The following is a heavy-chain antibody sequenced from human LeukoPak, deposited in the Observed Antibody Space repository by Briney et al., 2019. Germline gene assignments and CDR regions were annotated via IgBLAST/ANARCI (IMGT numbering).Heavy chain of an antibody. Sequence: PGGPLRLSCAASGFKFSNYWMAWVRQAPGKGLEWAANINPDGSATFYVDSVKGRFTISRDNAKNSLYLQMSSLRVEDTAVYYCVRSIDYWGQGNLVTVSS. CDR2: INPDGSAT. CDR1: GFKFSNYW. V-gene: IGHV3-7*01. CDR3: VRSIDY. J-gene: IGHJ4*02.